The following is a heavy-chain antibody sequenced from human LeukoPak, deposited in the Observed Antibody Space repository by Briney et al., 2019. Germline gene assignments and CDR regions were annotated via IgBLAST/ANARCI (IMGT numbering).Heavy chain of an antibody. CDR3: AKVRDSSGYYFSGYFDY. J-gene: IGHJ4*02. CDR1: GVTFSDYA. V-gene: IGHV3-23*01. D-gene: IGHD3-22*01. CDR2: LSGSGGST. Sequence: PGGSLRLSCSAAGVTFSDYAMSWVRQAPGKGLEWVSGLSGSGGSTYSADSVKGRFTISRDNSKNTLYLQMNSLRVGDTAVYYCAKVRDSSGYYFSGYFDYWGQGTLVTVSS.